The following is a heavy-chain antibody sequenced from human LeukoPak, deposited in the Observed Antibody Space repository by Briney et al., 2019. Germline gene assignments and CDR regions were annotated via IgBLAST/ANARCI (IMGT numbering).Heavy chain of an antibody. CDR2: IKQDGSEK. CDR1: GFTFSSYW. D-gene: IGHD6-13*01. Sequence: GGSLRLSCAASGFTFSSYWMSWVRQAPGKGLEWVANIKQDGSEKYYVDSVKGRFTISRDNAKNSLYLQMNSLRAEDTAVYYCARGSLYRAAAGRFDYWGQGTLVTVSS. J-gene: IGHJ4*02. V-gene: IGHV3-7*01. CDR3: ARGSLYRAAAGRFDY.